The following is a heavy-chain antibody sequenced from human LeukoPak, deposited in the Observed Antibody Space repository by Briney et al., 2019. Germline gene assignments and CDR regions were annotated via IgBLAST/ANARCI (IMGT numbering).Heavy chain of an antibody. D-gene: IGHD3-16*01. CDR1: GFTFSSYW. V-gene: IGHV3-7*03. Sequence: GGFLRLSCAASGFTFSSYWMNWARQAPGKGLEWVASINHNGNVNYYVDSVKGRFTISRDNAKNSLYLQMSNLRAEDTAVYFCARGGGLDVWGQGATVTVSS. CDR3: ARGGGLDV. J-gene: IGHJ6*02. CDR2: INHNGNVN.